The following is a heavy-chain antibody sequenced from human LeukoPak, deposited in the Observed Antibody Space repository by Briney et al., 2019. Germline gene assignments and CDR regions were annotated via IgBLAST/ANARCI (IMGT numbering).Heavy chain of an antibody. D-gene: IGHD6-19*01. CDR2: ISWNSGSI. Sequence: GGSLRLSCAASGFTFDDYAMHWVRQAPGKGLEWVSGISWNSGSIGYADSVKGRFTISRDNAKNSLYLQMNSLRAEDMALNYCAKDSRGSAWYYFDYWGQGTLVTVSS. CDR1: GFTFDDYA. J-gene: IGHJ4*02. V-gene: IGHV3-9*03. CDR3: AKDSRGSAWYYFDY.